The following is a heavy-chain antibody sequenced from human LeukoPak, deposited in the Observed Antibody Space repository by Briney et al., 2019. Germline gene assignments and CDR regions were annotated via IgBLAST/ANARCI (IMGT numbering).Heavy chain of an antibody. V-gene: IGHV3-23*01. D-gene: IGHD2-2*02. J-gene: IGHJ4*02. CDR1: GFTFSSYA. CDR3: AKGPLHIVIIPAAIPFDC. CDR2: ISGSGGST. Sequence: GGSLRLSCAASGFTFSSYAMSWVRQAPGKGLEWVSAISGSGGSTYYADSVKGRFTISRDNSKNTLYLQMNSLRADDTAVYYCAKGPLHIVIIPAAIPFDCWGQGTLVTVSS.